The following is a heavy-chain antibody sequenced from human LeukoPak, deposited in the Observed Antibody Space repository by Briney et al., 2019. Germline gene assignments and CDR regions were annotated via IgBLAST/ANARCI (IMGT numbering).Heavy chain of an antibody. CDR2: ISWNSGSI. J-gene: IGHJ4*02. D-gene: IGHD6-19*01. CDR1: GFTFSSYA. Sequence: QAGGSLRLSCAASGFTFSSYAMSWVRQAPGKGLEWVSGISWNSGSIGYADSVKGRFTISRDNAKNSLYLQMNSLRAEDTALYYCAKDIIRYSSGLFDYWGQGTLVTVSS. CDR3: AKDIIRYSSGLFDY. V-gene: IGHV3-9*01.